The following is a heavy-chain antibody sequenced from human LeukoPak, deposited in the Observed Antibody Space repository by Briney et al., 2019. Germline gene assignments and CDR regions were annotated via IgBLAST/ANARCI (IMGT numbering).Heavy chain of an antibody. CDR1: GFTVSSNY. CDR3: AKEASRGSSFAYTPIEKPYYLDY. J-gene: IGHJ4*02. CDR2: IYSGGST. V-gene: IGHV3-53*05. D-gene: IGHD5-18*01. Sequence: GGSLRLSCAASGFTVSSNYMSWVRQAPGKGLEWVSVIYSGGSTYYADSVKGRFTISRDNSKNTLFLQMNSLRAEDTAVYYCAKEASRGSSFAYTPIEKPYYLDYWGQGTLVTVSS.